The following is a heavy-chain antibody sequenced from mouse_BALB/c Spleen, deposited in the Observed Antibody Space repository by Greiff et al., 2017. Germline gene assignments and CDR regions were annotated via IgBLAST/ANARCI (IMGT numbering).Heavy chain of an antibody. J-gene: IGHJ2*01. D-gene: IGHD4-1*01. V-gene: IGHV1-7*01. CDR2: INPSTGYT. CDR3: ARWGGTDY. CDR1: GYTFTSYW. Sequence: VKLQQSGAELAKPGASVKISCKASGYTFTSYWMHWVKQRPGQGLEWIGYINPSTGYTEYKQKFKDKATLTADKSSSTAYMQLRSLTSEDSAVCSCARWGGTDYWGQGTTLTVSS.